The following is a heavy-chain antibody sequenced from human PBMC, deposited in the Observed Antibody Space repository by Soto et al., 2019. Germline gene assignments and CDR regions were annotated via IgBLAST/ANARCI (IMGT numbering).Heavy chain of an antibody. J-gene: IGHJ4*02. V-gene: IGHV4-59*01. CDR2: VCHSGPT. Sequence: SETLSLTGSLSGISITVSYWGWTRQPPGKTLEWIGYVCHSGPTTYNPSLKCRVSISVDTSKNQFSLRLTSVIAADTAVYYCARDMPYGAGSLAGCDYWGQGILVTVSS. CDR1: GISITVSY. D-gene: IGHD1-26*01. CDR3: ARDMPYGAGSLAGCDY.